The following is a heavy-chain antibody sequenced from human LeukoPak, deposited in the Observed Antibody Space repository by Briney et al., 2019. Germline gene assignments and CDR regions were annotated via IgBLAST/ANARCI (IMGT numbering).Heavy chain of an antibody. CDR1: GFTFSSYA. J-gene: IGHJ4*02. CDR2: ISYDGSNK. V-gene: IGHV3-30*04. D-gene: IGHD4-23*01. Sequence: PGRSLRLSCAASGFTFSSYAMHWVRQAPGKGLEWVAVISYDGSNKYYADSVKGRFTISRDNSKNTLYLQMNSLRAEDTAVYYCARDRTTVVTLTMGLFDYWGQGTLVTVSS. CDR3: ARDRTTVVTLTMGLFDY.